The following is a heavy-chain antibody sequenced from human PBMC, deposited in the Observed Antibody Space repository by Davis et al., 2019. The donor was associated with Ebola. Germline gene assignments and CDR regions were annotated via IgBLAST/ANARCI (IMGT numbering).Heavy chain of an antibody. D-gene: IGHD6-19*01. J-gene: IGHJ4*02. CDR1: GGSLSSGDYY. CDR3: ARLGSSGWYGLDY. Sequence: SETLSLTCTVSGGSLSSGDYYWSWIRQHAGKGLEWIGDIYYTDSTYYNPSLKSRATLSVDTSKNQFSLKLRSVTAADTAVYYCARLGSSGWYGLDYWGQGTLVTVSS. CDR2: IYYTDST. V-gene: IGHV4-31*03.